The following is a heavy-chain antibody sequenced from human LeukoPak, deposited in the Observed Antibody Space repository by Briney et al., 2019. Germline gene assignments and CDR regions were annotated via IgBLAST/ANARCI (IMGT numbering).Heavy chain of an antibody. Sequence: PSETLSLTCTVSGGFIGSFYWNWIRQPPGKGLEWIGNIYHSGGTNYNPSLKSRVTILVDTSKNQISLKLSSVTAADTAVYYCARAKPKNMVRGLIMRRESRYYFDYWGQGTLVTVSS. CDR2: IYHSGGT. CDR1: GGFIGSFY. CDR3: ARAKPKNMVRGLIMRRESRYYFDY. V-gene: IGHV4-59*01. J-gene: IGHJ4*02. D-gene: IGHD3-10*01.